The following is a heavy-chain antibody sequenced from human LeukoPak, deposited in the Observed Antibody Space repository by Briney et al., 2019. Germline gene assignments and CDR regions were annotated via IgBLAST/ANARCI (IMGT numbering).Heavy chain of an antibody. CDR2: IYHSGST. J-gene: IGHJ4*02. CDR3: ARMSEGIFDY. Sequence: SQTLSLTCAVSGGSISSGGYSWSWIRQPPGKGLEWIGYIYHSGSTYYNPSLKSRVTISVDRSKNQFSLKLSSMTAADTAVYYCARMSEGIFDYWGQGTLVTVSS. V-gene: IGHV4-30-2*01. CDR1: GGSISSGGYS. D-gene: IGHD3-10*01.